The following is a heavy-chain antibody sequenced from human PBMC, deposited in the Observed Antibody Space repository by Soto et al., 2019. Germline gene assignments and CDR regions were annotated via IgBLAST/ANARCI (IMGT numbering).Heavy chain of an antibody. CDR3: APNEPLDY. CDR1: GFTFSSYS. V-gene: IGHV3-48*02. CDR2: ISSSSSTI. Sequence: EVQLVESGGGLVQPGGSLRLSCAASGFTFSSYSMNWVRQAPGKGLEWVSYISSSSSTIYYADSVKGRFTISRDNAKNALNLQMTSLRDEDTAVYYCAPNEPLDYWGQGTLVTVSS. J-gene: IGHJ4*02.